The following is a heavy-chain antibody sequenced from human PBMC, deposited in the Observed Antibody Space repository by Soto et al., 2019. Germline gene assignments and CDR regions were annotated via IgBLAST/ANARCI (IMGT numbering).Heavy chain of an antibody. V-gene: IGHV1-18*01. Sequence: QVQLVQSGGEVKKPGASVKVSCQASGYTFSDYAIIWVRQAPGQGLEWMGWISASTRNTDQAQNFQGRVIMTLDTSTNTAYMELRSLRSDDTAVYYCVRGYCSVGSCYACWPFDLWGRGTLVTVSS. CDR3: VRGYCSVGSCYACWPFDL. D-gene: IGHD2-15*01. J-gene: IGHJ2*01. CDR2: ISASTRNT. CDR1: GYTFSDYA.